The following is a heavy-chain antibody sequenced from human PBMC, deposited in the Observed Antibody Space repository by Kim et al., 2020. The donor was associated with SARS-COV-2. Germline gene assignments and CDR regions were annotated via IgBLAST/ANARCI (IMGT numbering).Heavy chain of an antibody. J-gene: IGHJ5*02. CDR3: ARQAAYYDFWSGAGWFDP. V-gene: IGHV4-59*08. Sequence: SETLSLTCTVSGGSISSYYWSWIRQPPGKGLEWIGYIYYSGSTNYNPSLKSRVTISVDTSKNQFSLKLSSVTAADTAVYYCARQAAYYDFWSGAGWFDPWGQGTLVTVSS. CDR2: IYYSGST. D-gene: IGHD3-3*01. CDR1: GGSISSYY.